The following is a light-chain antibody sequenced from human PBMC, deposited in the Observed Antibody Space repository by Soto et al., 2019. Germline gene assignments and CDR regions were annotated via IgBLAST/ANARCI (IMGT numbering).Light chain of an antibody. CDR3: QAWDSSTVV. CDR2: QDN. CDR1: KLGDKY. Sequence: SYELTQPPSVSVSPGQTASITCSGDKLGDKYACWYQQKPGQSPVLVICQDNKRPSGIPERFSGSNSGNTATLTISGTQAMDEADYYCQAWDSSTVVFGGGTKVTVL. V-gene: IGLV3-1*01. J-gene: IGLJ2*01.